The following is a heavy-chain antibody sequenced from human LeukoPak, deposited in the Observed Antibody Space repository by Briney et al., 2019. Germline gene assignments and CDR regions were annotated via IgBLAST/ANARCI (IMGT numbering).Heavy chain of an antibody. Sequence: GASVKVSCKASGGTFSSYAISRVRQAPGQGLEWMGRIIPILGIANYAQKFQGRVTITADKSTSTAYMELSSLRSEDTAVYYCARGRSGVPAAIRRVDYWGQGTLVTVSS. J-gene: IGHJ4*02. V-gene: IGHV1-69*04. CDR1: GGTFSSYA. CDR3: ARGRSGVPAAIRRVDY. CDR2: IIPILGIA. D-gene: IGHD2-2*02.